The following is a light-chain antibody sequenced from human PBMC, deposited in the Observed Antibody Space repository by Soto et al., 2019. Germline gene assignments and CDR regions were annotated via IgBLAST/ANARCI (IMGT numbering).Light chain of an antibody. V-gene: IGLV1-51*01. CDR2: DNN. J-gene: IGLJ3*02. CDR1: SSNIGNNY. Sequence: QSVLTQPPSVSAAAGQKVTISCSGGSSNIGNNYVSWYQQLPKTAPKLLIHDNNKQPSGIPDRFSGSKSGTSATLGITGLQTGDEAHYYCGTWDSSLSAVVFGGGTKLTV. CDR3: GTWDSSLSAVV.